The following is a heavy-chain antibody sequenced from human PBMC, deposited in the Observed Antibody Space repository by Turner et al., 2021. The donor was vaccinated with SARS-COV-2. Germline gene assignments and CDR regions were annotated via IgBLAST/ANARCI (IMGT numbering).Heavy chain of an antibody. CDR1: AGSISSSSYY. Sequence: LLLLQSCARLVKPSETPLLTSTVSAGSISSSSYYWGWIRQHPGKGLEWIGSIYYSGSTYYNPSLKSRVTISVDTSKNQFSLKLSSVTAADTAVYYCARLMDTAMDYYGMDVWGQGTTVTVSS. J-gene: IGHJ6*02. CDR3: ARLMDTAMDYYGMDV. V-gene: IGHV4-39*01. CDR2: IYYSGST. D-gene: IGHD5-18*01.